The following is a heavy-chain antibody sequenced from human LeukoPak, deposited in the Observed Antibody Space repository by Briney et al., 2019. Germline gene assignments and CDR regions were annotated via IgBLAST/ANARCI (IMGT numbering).Heavy chain of an antibody. D-gene: IGHD3-22*01. J-gene: IGHJ3*02. CDR3: ARDGPGSSGYDAFDI. V-gene: IGHV3-7*01. CDR1: GFTFSSYW. CDR2: IKQDGSEK. Sequence: GRSLRLSCAASGFTFSSYWMSWVRQAPGKGLEWVANIKQDGSEKYYVDSVKGRFTISRDNAKNSLYLQMNSLRAEDTAVYYCARDGPGSSGYDAFDIWGQGTMVTVSS.